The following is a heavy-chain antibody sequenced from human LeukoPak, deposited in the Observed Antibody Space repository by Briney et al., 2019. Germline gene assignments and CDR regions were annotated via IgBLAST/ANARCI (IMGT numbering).Heavy chain of an antibody. J-gene: IGHJ4*02. D-gene: IGHD2-15*01. V-gene: IGHV4-4*07. CDR2: IYTSGST. Sequence: SETLSLTCTVSGGSISSYYWSWLRQPAGKGLEWIGRIYTSGSTNYNPSLKSRVTMSVDTSKNQFTLKPSSVTAADTAVYYCAREDCSGGSCQDGFDYWGQGTLVTVSS. CDR3: AREDCSGGSCQDGFDY. CDR1: GGSISSYY.